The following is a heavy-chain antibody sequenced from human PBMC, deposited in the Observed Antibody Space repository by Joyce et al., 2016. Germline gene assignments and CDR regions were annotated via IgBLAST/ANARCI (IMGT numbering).Heavy chain of an antibody. CDR3: ARDRRDYVWGSYRSYFDY. J-gene: IGHJ4*02. Sequence: QVQLVQSGAELKKPGASVKVSCTASGYTFSNFGISWVRQAPGQGLEWMGWISGYNGNTNYAQRFQGRVTMTTDTSTNTAYMALRSLRSDDTAVYFCARDRRDYVWGSYRSYFDYWGQGILVTVSS. V-gene: IGHV1-18*01. CDR2: ISGYNGNT. D-gene: IGHD3-16*02. CDR1: GYTFSNFG.